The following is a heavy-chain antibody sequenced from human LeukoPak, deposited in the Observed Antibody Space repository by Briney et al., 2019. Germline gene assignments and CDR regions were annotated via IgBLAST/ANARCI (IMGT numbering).Heavy chain of an antibody. D-gene: IGHD5-24*01. CDR3: ARDTGYNTFDY. CDR1: GFAFTNYW. V-gene: IGHV3-7*05. J-gene: IGHJ4*02. Sequence: GGSLRLSCAASGFAFTNYWMSWVRQAPGKGLEWVANIKEDGSDKYYVDSVKGRFTISRDNAKNSQYLQMNSLRAEDTAVYYCARDTGYNTFDYWGQGTLVTASS. CDR2: IKEDGSDK.